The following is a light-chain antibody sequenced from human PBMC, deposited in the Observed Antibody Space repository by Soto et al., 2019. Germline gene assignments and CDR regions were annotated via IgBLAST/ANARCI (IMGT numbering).Light chain of an antibody. J-gene: IGLJ2*01. CDR3: SSYTSSSHVV. V-gene: IGLV2-14*01. Sequence: QSVLTQPASVSRSPGQSITISCTGTSSDVGGYNYVSWYQQHPGKAPKLMIYEVSNRPSGVSNRFSGSKSGNTASLTISGLQAEDEADYYCSSYTSSSHVVFGGGTKLTVL. CDR1: SSDVGGYNY. CDR2: EVS.